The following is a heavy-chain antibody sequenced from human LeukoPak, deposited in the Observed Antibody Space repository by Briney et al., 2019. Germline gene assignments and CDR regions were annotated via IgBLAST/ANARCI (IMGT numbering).Heavy chain of an antibody. Sequence: GGSLRLSCVASGFTFNNYAMHWVRQAPGKGLEWVANIRQDGTEKYYVDSVKGRFTISRDNAKNSLYLQMNSLRAEDTAVYYCASGPARRSPLDFWGRGTLVTVSS. CDR1: GFTFNNYA. D-gene: IGHD2-2*01. CDR2: IRQDGTEK. CDR3: ASGPARRSPLDF. J-gene: IGHJ4*02. V-gene: IGHV3-7*01.